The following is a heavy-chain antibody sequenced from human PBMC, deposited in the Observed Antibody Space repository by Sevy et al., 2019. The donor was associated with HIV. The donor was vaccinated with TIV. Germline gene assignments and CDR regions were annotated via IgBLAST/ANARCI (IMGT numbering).Heavy chain of an antibody. Sequence: GGSLRLSCAASGFTFSSYAMSWVRQAPGKGLEWVSAISGSGGSTYYADSVKGRFTISRDNSKNTLYLKMNSLRAEDTAVYYCAKDRMDYYDSSGYSDAFDIWGQGTMVTVSS. J-gene: IGHJ3*02. V-gene: IGHV3-23*01. CDR1: GFTFSSYA. CDR3: AKDRMDYYDSSGYSDAFDI. D-gene: IGHD3-22*01. CDR2: ISGSGGST.